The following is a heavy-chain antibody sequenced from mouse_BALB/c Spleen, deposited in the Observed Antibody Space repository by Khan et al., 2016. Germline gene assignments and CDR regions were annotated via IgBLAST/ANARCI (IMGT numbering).Heavy chain of an antibody. Sequence: QVQLKESGPGLVAPSQSLSITCTVSGFSLPGYAVNWVRQPPGKGLEWLGMIWGDGSTDYNSALKSRLSISKDNSKSQVFLKLNSLQTDDTARYYCARDGYAYAMDYWGQGTSVTVSS. CDR2: IWGDGST. J-gene: IGHJ4*01. CDR1: GFSLPGYA. CDR3: ARDGYAYAMDY. D-gene: IGHD2-2*01. V-gene: IGHV2-6-7*01.